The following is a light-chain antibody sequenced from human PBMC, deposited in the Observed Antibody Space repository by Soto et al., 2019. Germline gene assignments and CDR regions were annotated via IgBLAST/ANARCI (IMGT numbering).Light chain of an antibody. CDR1: QSVSSSY. Sequence: EIVLTQSPGTLSLSPGERATLSCRASQSVSSSYLAWYQQKPGQAPRLLIYGASSRATGIPDRFSGSGSGTAFTLTISRLEPEDFAVYYCQLYGSSPEYTFGQGTKLEIK. CDR2: GAS. CDR3: QLYGSSPEYT. V-gene: IGKV3-20*01. J-gene: IGKJ2*01.